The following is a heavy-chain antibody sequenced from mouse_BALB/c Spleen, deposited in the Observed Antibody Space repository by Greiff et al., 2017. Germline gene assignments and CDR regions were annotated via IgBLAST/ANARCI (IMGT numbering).Heavy chain of an antibody. CDR2: INPYNDGT. CDR3: AREEGLLRCAMDY. CDR1: GYTFTSYV. Sequence: VQLQQSGPELVKPGASVKMSCKASGYTFTSYVMHWVKQTPGQGLEWIGYINPYNDGTKYNEKFKGKATLTSDKSSSTAYMELSSLTSEDSAVYYCAREEGLLRCAMDYWGQGTSVTVSS. J-gene: IGHJ4*01. V-gene: IGHV1-14*01. D-gene: IGHD1-1*01.